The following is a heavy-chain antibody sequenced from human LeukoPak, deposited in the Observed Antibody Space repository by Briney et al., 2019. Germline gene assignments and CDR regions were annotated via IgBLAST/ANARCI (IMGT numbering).Heavy chain of an antibody. CDR3: AREGGGMSSVTWGWFDP. CDR2: FNPSDGSS. CDR1: GYTFTTYY. V-gene: IGHV1-46*01. Sequence: ASVKVSCKASGYTFTTYYIHWVRPAPGQGLGRMAIFNPSDGSSNYAQQFQGRVTMSRDTSTSTAYMELSSLRSEDTAVYYCAREGGGMSSVTWGWFDPWGQGTLVTVSS. D-gene: IGHD4-17*01. J-gene: IGHJ5*02.